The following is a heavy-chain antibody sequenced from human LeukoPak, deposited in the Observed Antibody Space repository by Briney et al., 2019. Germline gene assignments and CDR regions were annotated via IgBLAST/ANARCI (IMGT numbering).Heavy chain of an antibody. CDR1: GYTFTSYG. Sequence: ASVKVSCKASGYTFTSYGISWVRQAPGQGLEWMGWISAYNGNTNYAQKLQGRVTMTTDTSTRTAYMELRSLRSDDTAVYYCARCMEWGSGSSSPHEFDYWGQGTLVTVSS. J-gene: IGHJ4*02. CDR2: ISAYNGNT. CDR3: ARCMEWGSGSSSPHEFDY. V-gene: IGHV1-18*01. D-gene: IGHD3-10*01.